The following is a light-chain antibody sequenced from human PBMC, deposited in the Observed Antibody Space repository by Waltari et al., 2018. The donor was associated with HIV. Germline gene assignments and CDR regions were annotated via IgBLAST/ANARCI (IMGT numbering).Light chain of an antibody. CDR3: QQYYSAPGT. J-gene: IGKJ1*01. Sequence: DIVMTQSPDSLAVSLGERATINCKPSQSVLYSSNNKNYLAWYQQKPGQPPKLLIYWASTRESGVTDRFSGSGSGTDFTLTSSSPQAEDVAVYYCQQYYSAPGTFGQGTKVEIK. CDR2: WAS. V-gene: IGKV4-1*01. CDR1: QSVLYSSNNKNY.